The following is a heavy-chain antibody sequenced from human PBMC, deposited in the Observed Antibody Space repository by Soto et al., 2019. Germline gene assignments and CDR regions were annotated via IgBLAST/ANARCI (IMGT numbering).Heavy chain of an antibody. CDR2: INPNSGGT. D-gene: IGHD6-19*01. V-gene: IGHV1-2*04. J-gene: IGHJ4*02. CDR3: ARSEWLGPPLPFDY. Sequence: GASVKVSCKASGYTFTGYYMHWVRQAPGQGLEWMGWINPNSGGTNYAQKFQGWVTMTRDTSISTAYMELSRLRSDDTAVYYCARSEWLGPPLPFDYWGQGTLVTVSS. CDR1: GYTFTGYY.